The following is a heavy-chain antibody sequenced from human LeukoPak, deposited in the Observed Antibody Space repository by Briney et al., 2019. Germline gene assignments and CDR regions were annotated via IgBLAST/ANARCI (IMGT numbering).Heavy chain of an antibody. J-gene: IGHJ4*02. CDR3: ARTAKLYYYDSSGYSTKTELFDY. V-gene: IGHV1-8*01. CDR2: MNPNSGNT. Sequence: ASVKVSCKASGYTFTSYDINWVRQATGQGLERMGWMNPNSGNTGYAQKFQGRVTITRDTSTSTVYMELSSLRSEDTAVYYCARTAKLYYYDSSGYSTKTELFDYWGQGTLVTVSS. CDR1: GYTFTSYD. D-gene: IGHD3-22*01.